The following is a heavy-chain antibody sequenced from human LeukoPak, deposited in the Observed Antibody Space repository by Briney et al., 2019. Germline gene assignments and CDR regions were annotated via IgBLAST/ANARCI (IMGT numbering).Heavy chain of an antibody. J-gene: IGHJ4*02. Sequence: PSETLSLTCTVSGGSISSYYWSWIRQPPGKGLEWIGYIYYSGSTNYDPSLKSRVTISVDTSKNQFSLKLSSVTAADTAVYYCARYLCGDCYPDYWGQGTLVTVSS. CDR1: GGSISSYY. CDR2: IYYSGST. V-gene: IGHV4-59*08. D-gene: IGHD2-21*02. CDR3: ARYLCGDCYPDY.